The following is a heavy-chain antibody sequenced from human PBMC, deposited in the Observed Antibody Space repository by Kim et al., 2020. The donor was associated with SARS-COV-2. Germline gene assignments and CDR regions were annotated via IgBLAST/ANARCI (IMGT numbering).Heavy chain of an antibody. J-gene: IGHJ5*02. CDR1: GFSFSDYA. Sequence: GGSLRLSCAASGFSFSDYAMSWVRQAPGKGLEWVSTESGSGAITYYSDSVKGRFTISRNNSNNTVFLQMNSLRAEDTATYYCAKEMLIIVAGSRTSWCGPWGQGTLVTVSS. CDR3: AKEMLIIVAGSRTSWCGP. D-gene: IGHD5-12*01. V-gene: IGHV3-23*01. CDR2: ESGSGAIT.